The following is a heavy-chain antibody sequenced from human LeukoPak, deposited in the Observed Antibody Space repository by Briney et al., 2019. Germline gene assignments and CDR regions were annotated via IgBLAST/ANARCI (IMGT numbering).Heavy chain of an antibody. V-gene: IGHV3-74*01. Sequence: GGSLRLSCAASGFTFSNAWMSWVRQAPGKGLVWVSRINSDGSSASYADSVKGRFTISRDNAKNTQYLQMNSLGADDTAVCYCARGRWGEAFVIWGQGTRVTVSS. J-gene: IGHJ3*02. D-gene: IGHD7-27*01. CDR1: GFTFSNAW. CDR3: ARGRWGEAFVI. CDR2: INSDGSSA.